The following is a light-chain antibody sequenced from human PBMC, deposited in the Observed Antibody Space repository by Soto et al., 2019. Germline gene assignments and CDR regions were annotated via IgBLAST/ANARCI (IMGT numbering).Light chain of an antibody. CDR2: GAS. J-gene: IGKJ2*01. V-gene: IGKV3-15*01. CDR1: QSVSSN. CDR3: QPSNSWPYT. Sequence: EIVMTQSPATLSVSPGERATLSCRASQSVSSNLAWYQQKPGQGPRLLFYGASTRATGIPARFIGSGSGTDFPLTIISLQSEDFAVYYCQPSNSWPYTFGQGTKLEIK.